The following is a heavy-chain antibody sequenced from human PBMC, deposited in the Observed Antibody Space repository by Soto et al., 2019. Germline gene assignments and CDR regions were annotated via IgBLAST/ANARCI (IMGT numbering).Heavy chain of an antibody. V-gene: IGHV1-69*12. D-gene: IGHD6-19*01. CDR3: ARVEAVAGLYNYHGLDV. Sequence: QVQLVQSGAEVKKPGSSVKVSCKVSGGTFSNYAIDWVRLAPGHGLEWMGGIVPIFGTTYYTQKFQGRATIIAGDSTTTDYLEMSSLRSEDTAIYSCARVEAVAGLYNYHGLDVWGQGTAVTVSS. CDR1: GGTFSNYA. J-gene: IGHJ6*02. CDR2: IVPIFGTT.